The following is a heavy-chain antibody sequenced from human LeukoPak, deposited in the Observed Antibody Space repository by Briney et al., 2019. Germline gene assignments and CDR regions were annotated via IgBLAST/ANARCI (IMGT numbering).Heavy chain of an antibody. CDR2: IYYSGST. CDR1: GGPISSYY. D-gene: IGHD3-10*01. J-gene: IGHJ4*02. CDR3: ARDGYYGSGSYSPFDY. Sequence: SETLSLTCTVSGGPISSYYWSWIRQPPGKGLEWIGYIYYSGSTNYNPSLKSRVTISVDTSKNQFSLKLSSVTAADTAVYYCARDGYYGSGSYSPFDYWGQGTLVTVSS. V-gene: IGHV4-59*01.